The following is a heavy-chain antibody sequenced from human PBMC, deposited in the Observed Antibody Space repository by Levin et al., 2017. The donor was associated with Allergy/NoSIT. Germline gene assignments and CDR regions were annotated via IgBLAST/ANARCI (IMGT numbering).Heavy chain of an antibody. CDR1: GFTFSSYG. CDR2: ISYDGSNK. J-gene: IGHJ5*02. Sequence: PGGSLRLSCAASGFTFSSYGMHWVRQAPGKGLEWVAVISYDGSNKYYADSVKGRFTISRDNSKNTLYLQMNSLRAEDTAVYYCAKGDTAMANNWFDPWGQGTLVTVSS. V-gene: IGHV3-30*18. CDR3: AKGDTAMANNWFDP. D-gene: IGHD5-18*01.